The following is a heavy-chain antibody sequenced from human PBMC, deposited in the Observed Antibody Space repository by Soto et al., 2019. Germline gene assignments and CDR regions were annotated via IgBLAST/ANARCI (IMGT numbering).Heavy chain of an antibody. CDR2: IIPILGIA. CDR1: GGTFSSYT. CDR3: ARGTFTMVRGENWFDP. D-gene: IGHD3-10*01. V-gene: IGHV1-69*02. J-gene: IGHJ5*02. Sequence: QVQLVQSGAEVKKPGSSVKVSCKASGGTFSSYTISWVRQAPGQGLEWMGRIIPILGIANYAQKFQGRVTITADKSTSTAYMELSSLRSEDTAVYYCARGTFTMVRGENWFDPWGQGTLVTVSS.